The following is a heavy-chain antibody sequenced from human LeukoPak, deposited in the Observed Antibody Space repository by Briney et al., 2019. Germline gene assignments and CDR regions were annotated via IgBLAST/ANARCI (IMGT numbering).Heavy chain of an antibody. CDR2: ISYDGSNK. V-gene: IGHV3-30*18. J-gene: IGHJ3*02. D-gene: IGHD6-19*01. CDR3: AKGRPPIAVIGAFDI. Sequence: PGRSLRLSCAASGFTFSSYGMHWVRQAPGKGLEWVAVISYDGSNKYYADSVKGRFTISRDNTKNTLYLQMNSLRAEDTAVYYCAKGRPPIAVIGAFDIWGQGTMVTVSS. CDR1: GFTFSSYG.